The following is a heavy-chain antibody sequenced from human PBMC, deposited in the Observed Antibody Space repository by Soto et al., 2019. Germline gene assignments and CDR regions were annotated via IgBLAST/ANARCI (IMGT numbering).Heavy chain of an antibody. D-gene: IGHD1-26*01. CDR3: ARDLVGATTESFQH. J-gene: IGHJ1*01. Sequence: EVQLVESGGGLVQPGGSLRLSCAASGFTVSSNYMSWVRQAPGKGLEWVSVIYSGGSTYYADSVKGRFTISRDNSKNTLYLQMNSLRAEDTAVYYWARDLVGATTESFQHWGQGTLVTVPS. V-gene: IGHV3-66*01. CDR1: GFTVSSNY. CDR2: IYSGGST.